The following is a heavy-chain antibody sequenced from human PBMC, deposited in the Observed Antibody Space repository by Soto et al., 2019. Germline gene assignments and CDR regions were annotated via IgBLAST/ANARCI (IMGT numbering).Heavy chain of an antibody. Sequence: QVQLLQSGAEVKKPGSSVKVSCKASGGTFSSYAISWVRQAPGEGLEWMGGIIPIFGAAHYAQNFQGRVTITADDSASTVYMELSSLRSEDTALYLCARELRGYYAMDVWGQGTTVTVSS. CDR3: ARELRGYYAMDV. J-gene: IGHJ6*02. CDR1: GGTFSSYA. V-gene: IGHV1-69*01. CDR2: IIPIFGAA.